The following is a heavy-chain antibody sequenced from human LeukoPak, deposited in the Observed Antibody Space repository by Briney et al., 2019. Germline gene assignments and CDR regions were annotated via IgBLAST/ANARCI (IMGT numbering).Heavy chain of an antibody. D-gene: IGHD5-12*01. CDR3: AKDIGYSGYAGFDY. V-gene: IGHV3-9*01. J-gene: IGHJ4*02. CDR2: ISWNSGRI. CDR1: GFTFDDSA. Sequence: GRSLRLSCAASGFTFDDSAMHWVRHAPGKGLEWVSGISWNSGRIGYADSVKGRFTISRDNAKNSLYLQMNSLRAEDTALYYCAKDIGYSGYAGFDYWGQGTLVTVSS.